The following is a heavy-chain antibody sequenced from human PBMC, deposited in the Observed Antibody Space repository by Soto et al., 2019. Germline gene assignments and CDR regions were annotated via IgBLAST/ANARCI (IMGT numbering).Heavy chain of an antibody. V-gene: IGHV4-59*01. CDR1: GASISSFY. Sequence: PSETLSLTCTVSGASISSFYWSWIRQPPGKRLEWIGYISYSESTNYNPSLKSRVTISEDTSKNQLSLRLSSVTAADTAVYYCARVMGDAAMVPFDYWGQGTLVTVSS. CDR2: ISYSEST. D-gene: IGHD5-18*01. J-gene: IGHJ4*02. CDR3: ARVMGDAAMVPFDY.